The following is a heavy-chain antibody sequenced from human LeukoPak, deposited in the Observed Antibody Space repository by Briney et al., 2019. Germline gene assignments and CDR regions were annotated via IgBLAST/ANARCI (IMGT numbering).Heavy chain of an antibody. V-gene: IGHV1-2*02. CDR2: INPNSGGT. J-gene: IGHJ4*02. CDR3: AKVSKLGCSGVSCYSAFDY. Sequence: GASVKVSCKASGYTFTAYYIHWVRQAPGQGLEWMGWINPNSGGTDYVQKFQGRVTMTRDTSISTACMELNRLTSDDAAVYYCAKVSKLGCSGVSCYSAFDYWGQGSLVTVSS. CDR1: GYTFTAYY. D-gene: IGHD2-15*01.